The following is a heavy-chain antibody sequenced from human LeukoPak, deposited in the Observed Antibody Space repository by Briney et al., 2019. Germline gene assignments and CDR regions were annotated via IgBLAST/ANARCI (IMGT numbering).Heavy chain of an antibody. V-gene: IGHV3-11*01. CDR1: GFTFSDYY. J-gene: IGHJ4*02. Sequence: GGSLRLSCAASGFTFSDYYMSWIRQAPGKGLEWVSCISSSGSTIYYADSVKGRFTISRDNAKNSLYLQMNSLRAEDTAVYYCARDLTYYDFWSGYDYWGQGTLVTVSS. CDR3: ARDLTYYDFWSGYDY. D-gene: IGHD3-3*01. CDR2: ISSSGSTI.